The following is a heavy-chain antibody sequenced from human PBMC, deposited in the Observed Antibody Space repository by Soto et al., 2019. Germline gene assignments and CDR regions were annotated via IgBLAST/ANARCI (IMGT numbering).Heavy chain of an antibody. CDR2: INPSGGST. CDR3: ARLPSTSYYYYGMDV. CDR1: GYTFTSYY. J-gene: IGHJ6*02. D-gene: IGHD2-2*01. Sequence: ASVKVSCKASGYTFTSYYMHWVQQAPGQGLEWMGIINPSGGSTSYAQKFQGRVTMTRDTSTSTVYMELSSLRSEDTAVYYCARLPSTSYYYYGMDVWGQGTTVTVSS. V-gene: IGHV1-46*01.